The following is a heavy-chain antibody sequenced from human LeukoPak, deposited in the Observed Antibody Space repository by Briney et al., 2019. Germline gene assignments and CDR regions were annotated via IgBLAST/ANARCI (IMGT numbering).Heavy chain of an antibody. Sequence: GGSLRLSCAASGFTFSSYGMHWVRQAPGKGLEWVAVISHDGSAKYYADSVKGRFTISRDNSKNTLHLQMISLRAEDTAVYYCARDQGTWGYGYNFDYWGHGTLVTVSS. CDR3: ARDQGTWGYGYNFDY. CDR1: GFTFSSYG. V-gene: IGHV3-30*03. D-gene: IGHD3-16*01. J-gene: IGHJ4*01. CDR2: ISHDGSAK.